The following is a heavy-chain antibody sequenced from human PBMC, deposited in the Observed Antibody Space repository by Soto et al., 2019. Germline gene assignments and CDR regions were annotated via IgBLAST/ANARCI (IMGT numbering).Heavy chain of an antibody. J-gene: IGHJ4*01. D-gene: IGHD2-15*01. V-gene: IGHV1-2*02. CDR1: VFSVDTTYC. CDR3: GSPRSGPSPDVGH. Sequence: APVKGSCKGPVFSVDTTYCISWVRRAPGQGLEWMGSINPNSGDTNYAQNFQGRVTMTRDTSISTAYMEVSSLTSDDTAVYYCGSPRSGPSPDVGHWGHGTVVTVSS. CDR2: INPNSGDT.